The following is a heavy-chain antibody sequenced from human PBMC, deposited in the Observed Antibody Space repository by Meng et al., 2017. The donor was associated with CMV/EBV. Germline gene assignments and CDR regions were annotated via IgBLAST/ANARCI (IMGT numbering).Heavy chain of an antibody. Sequence: GSLRPSSTVFGGPAGMGSYSWSWIRQPPGKGLEWIGYIYYSGSTNYNPSLKSRVTISVDTSKNQFSLKLSSVTAADTAVYYCARVRGILGSGYYYYYYGMDVWGQGTTVTVSS. D-gene: IGHD3-16*01. CDR1: GGPAGMGSYS. V-gene: IGHV4-61*01. CDR2: IYYSGST. J-gene: IGHJ6*02. CDR3: ARVRGILGSGYYYYYYGMDV.